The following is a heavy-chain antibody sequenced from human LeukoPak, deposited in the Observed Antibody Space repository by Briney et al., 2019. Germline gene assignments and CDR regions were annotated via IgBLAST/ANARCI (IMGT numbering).Heavy chain of an antibody. D-gene: IGHD3-9*01. V-gene: IGHV3-30*02. Sequence: GGSLRLSCAASGFTFSSYGMHWVRQAPGKGLEWVAFIRYDGSNKYYADSVKGRFTISRDNSKNTLYLQMNSLRAEDTAVYYCAKDRDYDILTGSDAFDIWGQGTMVTVSS. CDR1: GFTFSSYG. CDR3: AKDRDYDILTGSDAFDI. J-gene: IGHJ3*02. CDR2: IRYDGSNK.